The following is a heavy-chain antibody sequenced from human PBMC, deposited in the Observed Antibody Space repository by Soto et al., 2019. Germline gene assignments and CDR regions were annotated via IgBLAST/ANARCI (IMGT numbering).Heavy chain of an antibody. CDR1: GGSFSGYY. V-gene: IGHV4-34*04. D-gene: IGHD4-17*01. J-gene: IGHJ4*02. CDR2: INHSGST. CDR3: ARGGRNSQTTY. Sequence: SETLSLTCAVYGGSFSGYYWSWIRQPPGKGLEWIGEINHSGSTNHNPSLKSRATISVDTSKNQFSLKLSSVTAADTAVYYCARGGRNSQTTYWGQGTLVTVSS.